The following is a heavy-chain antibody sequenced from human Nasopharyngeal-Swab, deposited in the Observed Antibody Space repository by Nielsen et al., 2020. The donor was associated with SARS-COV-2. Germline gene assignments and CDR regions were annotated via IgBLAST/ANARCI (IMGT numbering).Heavy chain of an antibody. CDR2: ISSGSSII. CDR1: GFTFSSYG. J-gene: IGHJ4*02. V-gene: IGHV3-48*02. CDR3: ATDWGSSSPFDY. Sequence: GGSLRLSCAVSGFTFSSYGMNWVRQAPGKGLEWVSYISSGSSIIHYADSVKGRFTISRDNAKNSLYLQMNSLRDEDTAVYYCATDWGSSSPFDYWGQGTLVTVSS. D-gene: IGHD6-6*01.